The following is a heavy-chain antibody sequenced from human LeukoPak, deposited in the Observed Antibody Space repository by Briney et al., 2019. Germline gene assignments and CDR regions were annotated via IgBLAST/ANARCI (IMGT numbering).Heavy chain of an antibody. CDR1: GFTFSSYA. Sequence: GGSLRLSCAASGFTFSSYAMSWVRQAPGKGLEWVSAISGSGGSTYYADSVKGRFTISRDNSKNTLYLQMNSLRAEDTAVYYCARDRLGATWAFDYWGQGTLVTVSS. CDR3: ARDRLGATWAFDY. V-gene: IGHV3-23*01. CDR2: ISGSGGST. D-gene: IGHD1-26*01. J-gene: IGHJ4*02.